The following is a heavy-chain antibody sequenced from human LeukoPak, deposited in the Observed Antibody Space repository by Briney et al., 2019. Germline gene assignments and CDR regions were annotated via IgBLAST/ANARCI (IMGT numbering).Heavy chain of an antibody. CDR3: AIGRTIFGVVIPFDP. CDR1: GFPFNTYD. CDR2: MNSNSGNT. D-gene: IGHD3-3*01. Sequence: ASVKVSCKASGFPFNTYDINWVRQAAGQGLEWMGWMNSNSGNTGYAQEFQGRVTMTRNTSTNTAYMELSSLRSEDTAVYYCAIGRTIFGVVIPFDPWGQGTLVTVSS. V-gene: IGHV1-8*01. J-gene: IGHJ5*02.